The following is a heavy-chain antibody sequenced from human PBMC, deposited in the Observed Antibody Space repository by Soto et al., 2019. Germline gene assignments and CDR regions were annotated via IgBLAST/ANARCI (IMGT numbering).Heavy chain of an antibody. Sequence: ASETLSLTCTVSGGSISSGGYYWSWIRQHPGKGLEWIGYIYYSGSTYYNPSLKSRVTISVDTSKNQFSLKLSSVTAADTAVYYCARERYYYDSSGYRYYFDYWGHGTLVTVSS. D-gene: IGHD3-22*01. CDR2: IYYSGST. V-gene: IGHV4-31*03. J-gene: IGHJ4*01. CDR3: ARERYYYDSSGYRYYFDY. CDR1: GGSISSGGYY.